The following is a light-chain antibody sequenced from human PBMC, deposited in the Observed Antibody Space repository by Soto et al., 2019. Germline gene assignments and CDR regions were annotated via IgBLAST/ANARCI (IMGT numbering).Light chain of an antibody. Sequence: EIVLTQSPATLSLSSGERAIVSCRASQSVSTYLAWYQQKPGQAPRLLIYGASTRATGISARFSGSGSGTEFTLTISSLQSEHFAVYYCQQYHNWPITFGQGTRLEIK. CDR1: QSVSTY. V-gene: IGKV3-15*01. CDR3: QQYHNWPIT. J-gene: IGKJ5*01. CDR2: GAS.